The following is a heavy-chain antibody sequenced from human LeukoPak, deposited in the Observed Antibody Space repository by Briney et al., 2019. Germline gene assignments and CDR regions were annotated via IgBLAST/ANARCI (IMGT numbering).Heavy chain of an antibody. CDR1: GGSISSSSYY. D-gene: IGHD1-26*01. J-gene: IGHJ4*02. CDR3: ARPIVGATTGFDY. CDR2: IHYSGST. Sequence: KCSETLSLTCTVSGGSISSSSYYWGWIRQPPGKGLEWIASIHYSGSTYYNPSLKSRVTISVDTSKNQFSLKLRSVTAADTAVYYCARPIVGATTGFDYWGQGTLVTVSS. V-gene: IGHV4-39*01.